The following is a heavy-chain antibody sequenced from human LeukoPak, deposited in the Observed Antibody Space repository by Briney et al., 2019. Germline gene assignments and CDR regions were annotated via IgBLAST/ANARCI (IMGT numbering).Heavy chain of an antibody. D-gene: IGHD3-10*01. CDR2: ISGSGGST. CDR3: AKIGSGSYALSWFDP. Sequence: GGSLRLSCAASGITFSSYGMSWVRQAPGKGLEWVSGISGSGGSTFYADSVKGRFTISRDNSKNTLYLQMNSLRAEDTAVYYCAKIGSGSYALSWFDPWGQGTLVTVSS. V-gene: IGHV3-23*01. CDR1: GITFSSYG. J-gene: IGHJ5*02.